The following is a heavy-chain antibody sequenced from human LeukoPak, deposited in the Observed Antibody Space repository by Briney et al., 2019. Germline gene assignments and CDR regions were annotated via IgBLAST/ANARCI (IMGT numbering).Heavy chain of an antibody. V-gene: IGHV1-46*01. CDR2: INPIGGST. CDR1: GYTFTSYY. CDR3: ARALRMATIPGVNMNYFDY. J-gene: IGHJ4*02. D-gene: IGHD5-24*01. Sequence: GASVKVSCKASGYTFTSYYMHWVRQAPGQGLEWMGIINPIGGSTIYAQKFQGRVTMTRDTSTSTVYMELSSLGSEDTAVYYCARALRMATIPGVNMNYFDYWGQGTLVTVSS.